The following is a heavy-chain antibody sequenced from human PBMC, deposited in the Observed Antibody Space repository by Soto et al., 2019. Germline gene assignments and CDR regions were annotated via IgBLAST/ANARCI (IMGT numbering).Heavy chain of an antibody. CDR1: GGTFSSYA. V-gene: IGHV1-69*13. Sequence: ASVKVSCKASGGTFSSYAISWVRQAPGQGLEWMGGIIPIFGTANYAQKFQGRVTITADESTSTAYMERGSLRSEDTAVYYCARGCSGGSCYSGGPYYYYGMDVWGQGTTVTVSS. CDR3: ARGCSGGSCYSGGPYYYYGMDV. J-gene: IGHJ6*02. CDR2: IIPIFGTA. D-gene: IGHD2-15*01.